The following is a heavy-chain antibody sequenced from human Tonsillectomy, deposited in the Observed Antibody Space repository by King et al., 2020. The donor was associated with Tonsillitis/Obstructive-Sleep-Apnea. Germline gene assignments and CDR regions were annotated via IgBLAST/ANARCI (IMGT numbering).Heavy chain of an antibody. J-gene: IGHJ5*02. CDR3: ASISRYGDYEGWFDP. D-gene: IGHD4-17*01. CDR2: INHSGST. CDR1: GGSFSGYY. V-gene: IGHV4-34*01. Sequence: EQLQQWGAGLLKPSETLSLTCAVYGGSFSGYYWSWIRQPPGKGLEWIGEINHSGSTNYNPSLKSRVTISVDTSKNQFSLKLSSVTAADTAVYYCASISRYGDYEGWFDPWGQGTLVTVSS.